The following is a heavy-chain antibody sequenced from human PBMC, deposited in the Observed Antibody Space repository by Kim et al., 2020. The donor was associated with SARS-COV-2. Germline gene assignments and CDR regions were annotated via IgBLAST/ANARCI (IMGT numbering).Heavy chain of an antibody. CDR3: ARRSSASGPYDY. D-gene: IGHD3-10*01. V-gene: IGHV1-3*01. CDR1: GYTFSSVD. CDR2: INAGKGNT. J-gene: IGHJ4*02. Sequence: ASVKVSCKASGYTFSSVDLYWLRQAPGQRLEWMGRINAGKGNTEYSQKFQGRVTISRDTSASTAYMGLSSLTSEDTAMYYCARRSSASGPYDYWGQGTLVTVSS.